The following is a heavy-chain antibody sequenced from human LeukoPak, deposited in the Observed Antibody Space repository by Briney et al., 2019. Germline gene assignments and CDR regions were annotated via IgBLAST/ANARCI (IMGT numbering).Heavy chain of an antibody. Sequence: ASVKVSCKASGYTFTAYYMHWVRQAPGQGLEWMGWINPNSGVTNYPQKFQGRVTMTRDTSISTAYMELSRLRSDDTAVYYCRVTTVTRNFDYWGQGTLVTVSS. J-gene: IGHJ4*02. CDR1: GYTFTAYY. V-gene: IGHV1-2*02. CDR3: RVTTVTRNFDY. D-gene: IGHD4-17*01. CDR2: INPNSGVT.